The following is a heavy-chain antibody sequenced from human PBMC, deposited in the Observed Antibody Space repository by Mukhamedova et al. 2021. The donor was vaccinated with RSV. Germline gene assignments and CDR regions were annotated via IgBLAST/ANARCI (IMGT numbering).Heavy chain of an antibody. CDR2: GDNT. Sequence: GDNTYYADSVKGRFTISRDNSKNTLYLQMSSLRAEDTAVYYCLKDMYSNGGRWVFQHWGQGTLVSVSS. V-gene: IGHV3-64D*06. CDR3: LKDMYSNGGRWVFQH. D-gene: IGHD6-19*01. J-gene: IGHJ1*01.